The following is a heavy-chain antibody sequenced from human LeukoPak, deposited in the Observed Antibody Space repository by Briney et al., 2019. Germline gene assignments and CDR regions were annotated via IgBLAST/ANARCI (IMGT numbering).Heavy chain of an antibody. J-gene: IGHJ5*02. CDR2: IYTSGST. V-gene: IGHV4-61*02. D-gene: IGHD3-3*01. CDR3: ARVNVDSYYDFWSGYLNWFDP. CDR1: GGSISSGSYY. Sequence: SEILSLTCTVSGGSISSGSYYWSWIRQPAGKGLEWIGRIYTSGSTNYNPSLKSRVTISVDTSKNHFSLKLSSVTAADTAVYYCARVNVDSYYDFWSGYLNWFDPWGQGTLVTVSS.